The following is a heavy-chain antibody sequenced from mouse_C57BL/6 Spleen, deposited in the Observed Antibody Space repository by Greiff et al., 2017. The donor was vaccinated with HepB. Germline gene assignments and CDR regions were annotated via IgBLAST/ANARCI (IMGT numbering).Heavy chain of an antibody. V-gene: IGHV1-82*01. D-gene: IGHD6-1*01. CDR3: ARESAGAMDY. J-gene: IGHJ4*01. CDR1: GYAFSSSW. Sequence: VQLQQSGPELVKPGASVKISCKASGYAFSSSWMNWVKQRPGKGLEWIGRIYPGDGDTNYNGKFKGKATLTADKSSSTAYMQLSSLTSEDSAVYFCARESAGAMDYWGQGTSVTVSS. CDR2: IYPGDGDT.